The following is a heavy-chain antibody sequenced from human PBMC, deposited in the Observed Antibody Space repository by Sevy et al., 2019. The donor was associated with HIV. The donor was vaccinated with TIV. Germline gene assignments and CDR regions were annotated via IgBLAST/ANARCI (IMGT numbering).Heavy chain of an antibody. CDR3: VRDGGCSSTSCLLYFDY. Sequence: GGSLRLSCAASGFTLSTYSMNWVRQAPGKGLEWVSSISSSSSYIYYADSVKGRFTISRDNAKNSLYLQMNSLRAEDTAVYYGVRDGGCSSTSCLLYFDYWGQGTLVTVSS. J-gene: IGHJ4*02. V-gene: IGHV3-21*01. CDR1: GFTLSTYS. CDR2: ISSSSSYI. D-gene: IGHD2-2*01.